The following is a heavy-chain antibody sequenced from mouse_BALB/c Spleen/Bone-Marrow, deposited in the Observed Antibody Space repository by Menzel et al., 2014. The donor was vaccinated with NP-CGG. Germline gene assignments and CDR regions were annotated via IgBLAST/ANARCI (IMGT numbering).Heavy chain of an antibody. CDR1: GYTFTSYW. CDR3: ARSRPYAMDY. J-gene: IGHJ4*01. CDR2: IYPGDGDT. V-gene: IGHV1-87*01. D-gene: IGHD1-1*01. Sequence: QVQLQQSGAELARPGASVKLSCKASGYTFTSYWMQWVKQRPGQGLEWIGAIYPGDGDTRYTQKFKGKATLTADKSSSTAYMQLSLASEDSAVYYCARSRPYAMDYRGQGTSVTVSS.